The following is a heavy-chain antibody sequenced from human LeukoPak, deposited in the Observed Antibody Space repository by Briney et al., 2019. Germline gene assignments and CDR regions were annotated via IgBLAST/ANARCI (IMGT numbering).Heavy chain of an antibody. J-gene: IGHJ6*02. Sequence: GGSLRLSCAASGFTFSSYSMNWVRQAQGKGLEWVSYISSSSSTIYYADSVKGRFTISRDNAKNSLYLQMNSLRAEDTAVYYCARSSSSSWAEFYYYYGMDVWGQGTTVTVSS. D-gene: IGHD6-13*01. CDR1: GFTFSSYS. V-gene: IGHV3-48*01. CDR3: ARSSSSSWAEFYYYYGMDV. CDR2: ISSSSSTI.